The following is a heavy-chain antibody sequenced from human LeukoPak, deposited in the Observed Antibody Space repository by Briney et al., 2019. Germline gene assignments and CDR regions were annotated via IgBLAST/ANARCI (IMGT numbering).Heavy chain of an antibody. CDR3: TRHVDTAMVNQGSRVIYFDY. CDR2: IRSKAYGGTT. D-gene: IGHD5-18*01. Sequence: PGGSLRLSCTASGFTFGDYAMSWFRQAPGKGLEWVGFIRSKAYGGTTEYAASVKGRFTISRDDSKSIAYLQMNSLKTEDTAVYYCTRHVDTAMVNQGSRVIYFDYWGQGTLVTVSS. CDR1: GFTFGDYA. J-gene: IGHJ4*02. V-gene: IGHV3-49*03.